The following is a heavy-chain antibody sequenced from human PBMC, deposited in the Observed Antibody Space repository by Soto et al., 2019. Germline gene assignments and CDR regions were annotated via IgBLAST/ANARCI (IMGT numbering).Heavy chain of an antibody. V-gene: IGHV3-23*01. D-gene: IGHD5-18*01. Sequence: TGGSLRLSCAASGFTFSSYAMSWVRQAPGKGLEWVSAISGSGGSTYYADSVKGRFTISRDNSKNTLYLQMNSLRAEDTAVYYCAKDRIQLWSSFDYWGQGTLVTVSS. CDR3: AKDRIQLWSSFDY. CDR1: GFTFSSYA. J-gene: IGHJ4*02. CDR2: ISGSGGST.